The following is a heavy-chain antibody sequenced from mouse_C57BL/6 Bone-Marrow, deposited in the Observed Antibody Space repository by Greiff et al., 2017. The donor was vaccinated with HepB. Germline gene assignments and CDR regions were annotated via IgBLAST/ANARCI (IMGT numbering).Heavy chain of an antibody. CDR1: GYAFTNYL. Sequence: QVQLQQSGAELVRPGTSVKVSCKASGYAFTNYLIEWVKQRPGQGLEWIGVINPGSGGTKYNEKFKGKATLTADKSSSTAYMQLSSLTSEDSAVYFCARRGLRRGYYAMDYWGQGTSVTVSS. V-gene: IGHV1-54*01. D-gene: IGHD2-4*01. J-gene: IGHJ4*01. CDR3: ARRGLRRGYYAMDY. CDR2: INPGSGGT.